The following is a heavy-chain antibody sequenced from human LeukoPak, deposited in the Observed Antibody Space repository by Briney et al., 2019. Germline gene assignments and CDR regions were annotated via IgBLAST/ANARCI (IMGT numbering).Heavy chain of an antibody. J-gene: IGHJ4*02. CDR1: GFTFSTYG. CDR3: ARVGRIQYFDC. D-gene: IGHD5-18*01. V-gene: IGHV3-48*03. Sequence: SGGSLRLSCAASGFTFSTYGMSWVRQAPGKGLEWVSYISGGGETTLYADSVKGRFTTSRDNAKNSLYLQLTSLRAEDTAAYYCARVGRIQYFDCWGQGTLVTVSS. CDR2: ISGGGETT.